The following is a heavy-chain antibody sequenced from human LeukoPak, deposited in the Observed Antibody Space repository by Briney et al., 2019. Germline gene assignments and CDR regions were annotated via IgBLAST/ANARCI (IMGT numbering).Heavy chain of an antibody. D-gene: IGHD5-12*01. CDR3: ARDSVVSGYDSYGMDV. J-gene: IGHJ6*02. CDR1: GYTFTSYY. V-gene: IGHV1-46*01. Sequence: GASVKVSCKASGYTFTSYYMNWVRQAPGQGLEWMGIINPSGGSTSYAQKFQGRVTMTRDTSTSTVYMELSSLRSEDTAVYYCARDSVVSGYDSYGMDVWGQGTTVTVSS. CDR2: INPSGGST.